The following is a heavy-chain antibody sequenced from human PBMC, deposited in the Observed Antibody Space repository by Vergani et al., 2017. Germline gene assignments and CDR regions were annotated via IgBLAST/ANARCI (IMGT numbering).Heavy chain of an antibody. CDR1: GFTFEDYA. D-gene: IGHD1-26*01. V-gene: IGHV3-9*03. J-gene: IGHJ6*02. Sequence: VHLVESGGGLVQPGRSLRLSCAASGFTFEDYALHWVRQAPGKGLEWVSGSIWNSGSIGYADSVKGRFTISRDKAKNSLYLQMNSLRAEDMALYYCAKDVGEYYYYGMDVWGQGTTVTVSS. CDR2: SIWNSGSI. CDR3: AKDVGEYYYYGMDV.